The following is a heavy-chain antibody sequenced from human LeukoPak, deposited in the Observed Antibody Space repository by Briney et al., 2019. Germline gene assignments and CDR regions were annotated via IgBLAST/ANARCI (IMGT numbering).Heavy chain of an antibody. Sequence: GGSLRLSCATSGFTFSSYGMHWVRQAPGKGLEWVAVIWYDGSNKYYAESVKGRFTISRDNSKNTLYLQMNSLTAEDTALYYCARDGSGWSRDVWGQGTTVTVSS. CDR2: IWYDGSNK. J-gene: IGHJ6*02. V-gene: IGHV3-33*01. CDR1: GFTFSSYG. CDR3: ARDGSGWSRDV. D-gene: IGHD6-19*01.